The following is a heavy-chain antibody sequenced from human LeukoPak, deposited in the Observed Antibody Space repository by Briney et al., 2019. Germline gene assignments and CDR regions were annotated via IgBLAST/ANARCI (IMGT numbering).Heavy chain of an antibody. J-gene: IGHJ4*02. CDR3: AREYYYDSSGYYKVLDY. CDR2: INSDGSST. CDR1: GFTFSSYW. D-gene: IGHD3-22*01. Sequence: PGGSLRLSCAASGFTFSSYWMHWVRQAPGKGLVWVSRINSDGSSTSYADSVKGRSTISRDNAKNTLYLQMNSLRAEDTAVYYCAREYYYDSSGYYKVLDYWGQGTLVTVSS. V-gene: IGHV3-74*01.